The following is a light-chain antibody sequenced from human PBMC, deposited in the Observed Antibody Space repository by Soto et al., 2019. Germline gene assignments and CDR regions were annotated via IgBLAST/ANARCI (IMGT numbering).Light chain of an antibody. V-gene: IGKV1-5*03. CDR3: QQFSNYPHV. CDR1: QSISSW. Sequence: DIQMTQSPSTLSASVGDRFTITCRASQSISSWLAWYQQKPGKAPKLLIYKASSLESGVPSRFSGSGSGTEFTLTISSLQPDDFAIYYCQQFSNYPHVFGQGTRLEIK. J-gene: IGKJ5*01. CDR2: KAS.